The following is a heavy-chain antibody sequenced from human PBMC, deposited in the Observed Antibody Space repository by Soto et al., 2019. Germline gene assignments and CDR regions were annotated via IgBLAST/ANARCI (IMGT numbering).Heavy chain of an antibody. J-gene: IGHJ4*02. V-gene: IGHV3-48*01. Sequence: EVQLVESGGGLVQPGGSLRLSCAASGFTFSSYSMNWVRQAPGKGLEWVSYISSSSSTIYYADCVKGRFTISRDNAKNSLYLQMNSLSAEDTAVYYCASGPYSSSWLNSDYWGQGTLVTVSS. CDR2: ISSSSSTI. CDR1: GFTFSSYS. CDR3: ASGPYSSSWLNSDY. D-gene: IGHD6-13*01.